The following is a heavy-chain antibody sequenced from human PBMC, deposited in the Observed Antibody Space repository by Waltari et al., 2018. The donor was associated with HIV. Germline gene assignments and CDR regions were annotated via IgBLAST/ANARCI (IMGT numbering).Heavy chain of an antibody. J-gene: IGHJ6*02. CDR1: GYTLTELS. Sequence: QVQLIQSGAEVKKPGASVKVSCKVFGYTLTELSMHWVRQAPGKGLEWMGGFDPEDDETIYAQKFQGRVTMTEDTSTDSADMELSSLTSEDTAVYYCATGGGTTSIQLYDLDVWGQGTTVTVSS. V-gene: IGHV1-24*01. CDR2: FDPEDDET. CDR3: ATGGGTTSIQLYDLDV. D-gene: IGHD1-26*01.